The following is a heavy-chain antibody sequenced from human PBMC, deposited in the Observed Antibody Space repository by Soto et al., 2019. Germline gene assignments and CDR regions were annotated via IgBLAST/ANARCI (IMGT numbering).Heavy chain of an antibody. Sequence: GGSLRLSCAVSGFTVSNNYMSWVRQAPGKGLEGVSVIYSGGYTAYGDSVKGRFTISRDNSKNTLYLQMNSLRAEDTAVYYCVRAPGPMYYAMDAWGQGTMVTVSS. J-gene: IGHJ6*02. D-gene: IGHD2-8*01. CDR2: IYSGGYT. CDR1: GFTVSNNY. CDR3: VRAPGPMYYAMDA. V-gene: IGHV3-53*01.